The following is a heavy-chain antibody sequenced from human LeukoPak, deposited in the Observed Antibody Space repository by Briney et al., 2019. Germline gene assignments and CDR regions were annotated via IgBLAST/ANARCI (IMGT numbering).Heavy chain of an antibody. V-gene: IGHV1-8*03. CDR2: MNPKSGNT. D-gene: IGHD5-24*01. CDR1: GYTFTSYY. Sequence: ASVKVSCKASGYTFTSYYMHWVRQATGQGLEWMGWMNPKSGNTGYAQKFQGRVTITRNTSRNTAYMELSSLRSEDTAVYYCARVDGSVDYWGQGTLVTVSS. CDR3: ARVDGSVDY. J-gene: IGHJ4*02.